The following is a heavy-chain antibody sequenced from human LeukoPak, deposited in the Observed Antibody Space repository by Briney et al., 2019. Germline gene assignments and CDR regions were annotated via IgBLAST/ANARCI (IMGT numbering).Heavy chain of an antibody. Sequence: ASVKVSCKVFGYTLTSYAMNWVRQAPGQGLEWMGWINTNTGNPTYAQGFTGRFVFSLDASASTAYLQISSLKVEDTAVYYCARAGWFGEFYFDYWGQGTLVTVSS. J-gene: IGHJ4*02. V-gene: IGHV7-4-1*02. CDR1: GYTLTSYA. CDR3: ARAGWFGEFYFDY. CDR2: INTNTGNP. D-gene: IGHD3-10*01.